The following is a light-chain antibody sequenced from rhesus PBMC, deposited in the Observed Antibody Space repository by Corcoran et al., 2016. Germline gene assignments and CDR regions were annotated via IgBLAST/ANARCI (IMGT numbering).Light chain of an antibody. CDR1: QGISSY. CDR2: DVF. V-gene: IGKV1-38*01. J-gene: IGKJ1*01. CDR3: QQRKSYPPT. Sequence: DIQLTQSPSSLSASVGDRVTITCRASQGISSYLAWYQQKSGKAPKLLIYDVFNLQSGVPSRFSGSGSGTDFTLTISSRQPEDFATYYCQQRKSYPPTFGQGTKLEIK.